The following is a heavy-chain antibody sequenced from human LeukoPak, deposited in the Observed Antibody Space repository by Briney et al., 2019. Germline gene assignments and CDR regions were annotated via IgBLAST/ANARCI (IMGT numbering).Heavy chain of an antibody. J-gene: IGHJ4*02. CDR3: ARTSYSSGWSPFDY. Sequence: GGSLRLSCAASGFTFSSYAMHWVRQAPGKGLEWVAVISYDGRNNYYADSVKGRFTISRDNSKNTLYLQMNSLRPEDTAAFYCARTSYSSGWSPFDYWGQGTLVSVSS. V-gene: IGHV3-30*04. CDR2: ISYDGRNN. CDR1: GFTFSSYA. D-gene: IGHD6-19*01.